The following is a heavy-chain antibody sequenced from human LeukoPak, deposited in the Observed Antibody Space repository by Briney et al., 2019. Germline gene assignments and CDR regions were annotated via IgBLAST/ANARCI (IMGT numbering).Heavy chain of an antibody. CDR2: ISSSSSYI. CDR3: ARANSILGDAFDI. Sequence: PGGSLRLSCAASGFTFSSYSMNWVRQAPGKGLEWVSSISSSSSYIYYADSVKGRFTISRDNAKNSLYLQMNSLRAEDTAVYYCARANSILGDAFDIWGQGTMVTVSS. CDR1: GFTFSSYS. D-gene: IGHD4-23*01. V-gene: IGHV3-21*01. J-gene: IGHJ3*02.